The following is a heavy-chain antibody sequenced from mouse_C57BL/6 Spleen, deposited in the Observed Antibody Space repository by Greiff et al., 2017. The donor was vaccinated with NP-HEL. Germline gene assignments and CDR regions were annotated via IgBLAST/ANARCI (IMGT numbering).Heavy chain of an antibody. V-gene: IGHV7-3*01. Sequence: EVQLVESGGGLVQPGGSLSLSCAASGFTFTDYYMSWVRQPPGKALEWLGFIRNKANGYTTDYNASVKGRFTISRDNSQSILYLQMNALRAEDSATYYCERCTHYAMDYWGQGTSVTVSS. CDR1: GFTFTDYY. CDR2: IRNKANGYTT. J-gene: IGHJ4*01. CDR3: ERCTHYAMDY.